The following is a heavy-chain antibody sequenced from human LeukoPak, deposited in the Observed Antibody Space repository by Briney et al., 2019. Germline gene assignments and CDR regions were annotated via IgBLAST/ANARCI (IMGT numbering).Heavy chain of an antibody. Sequence: SETLSLTCTVSDDSISSYYWSWIRQPPGKGLEWIGYIYSSGSTNYNPSLRSRVTISVDTSKNQFSLKLSSVTAADTAVYYCARRALTGGWYPFDFWGQGTLVTVSS. CDR3: ARRALTGGWYPFDF. CDR2: IYSSGST. CDR1: DDSISSYY. V-gene: IGHV4-59*08. D-gene: IGHD6-19*01. J-gene: IGHJ4*02.